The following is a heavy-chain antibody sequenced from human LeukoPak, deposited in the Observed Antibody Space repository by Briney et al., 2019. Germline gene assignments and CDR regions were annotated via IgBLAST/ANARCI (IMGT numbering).Heavy chain of an antibody. CDR1: GFTFTTYW. CDR2: IKEDGSEK. V-gene: IGHV3-7*01. CDR3: ARSGSDFDY. J-gene: IGHJ4*02. Sequence: GGSLRLSCAASGFTFTTYWMSWVRQAPEKGLEWVANIKEDGSEKHYVDSVKGRFTISRDNAENSLYLQMDSLRAEDTAVYYCARSGSDFDYWGQGTLVTVSS. D-gene: IGHD1-26*01.